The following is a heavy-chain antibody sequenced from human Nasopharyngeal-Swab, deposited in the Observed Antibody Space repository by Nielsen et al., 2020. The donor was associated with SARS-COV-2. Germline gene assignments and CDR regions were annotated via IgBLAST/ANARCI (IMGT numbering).Heavy chain of an antibody. Sequence: ASVKVSCKVSGYTLTELSMHWVRQAPGKGLEWMGGFDPEDGETIYAQKFQGRVTMTEDTSTDTAYMELSSLRSEDTAVYYCATSYRIAAAGAYYFDYWGQGTLVTVSS. CDR2: FDPEDGET. D-gene: IGHD6-13*01. CDR3: ATSYRIAAAGAYYFDY. CDR1: GYTLTELS. J-gene: IGHJ4*02. V-gene: IGHV1-24*01.